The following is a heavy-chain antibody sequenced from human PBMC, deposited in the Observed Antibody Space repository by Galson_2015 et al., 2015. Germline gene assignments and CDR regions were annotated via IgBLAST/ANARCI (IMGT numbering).Heavy chain of an antibody. CDR2: ISYDGSNK. V-gene: IGHV3-30-3*01. Sequence: SLRLSCAASGFTFSSYAMHWVRQAPGKGLEWVAVISYDGSNKYYADSVKGRFTISRDNSKNTLYLQMNSLRAEDTAVYYCARDREGYSYGSDYWGQGTLVTVSS. CDR3: ARDREGYSYGSDY. D-gene: IGHD5-18*01. J-gene: IGHJ4*02. CDR1: GFTFSSYA.